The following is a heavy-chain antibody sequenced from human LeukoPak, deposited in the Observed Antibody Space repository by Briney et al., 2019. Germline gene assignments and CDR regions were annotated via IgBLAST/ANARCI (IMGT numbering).Heavy chain of an antibody. J-gene: IGHJ6*02. D-gene: IGHD3-16*01. CDR3: ARGGGLDV. CDR1: GVTLSSYC. V-gene: IGHV3-7*03. Sequence: GGSLRLSCAASGVTLSSYCMMWARQGPGKGLEWVASINHNGNVNYYVDSVKGRFTISRDNAKNSLYLQMSNLRAEDTAVYFCARGGGLDVWGQGATVTVSS. CDR2: INHNGNVN.